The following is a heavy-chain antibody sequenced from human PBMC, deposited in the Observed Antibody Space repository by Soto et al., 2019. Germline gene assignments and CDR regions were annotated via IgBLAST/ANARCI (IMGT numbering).Heavy chain of an antibody. CDR3: AREERVEQQLDY. V-gene: IGHV1-3*01. CDR1: GYTFTSYA. Sequence: ASVKVSCKASGYTFTSYAMHWVRQAPGQRLEWMGWINAYNGNTNYSQKFQGWVTITRDTSISTAYMELSRLRSDDTAVYYCAREERVEQQLDYWGQGTLVTVSS. J-gene: IGHJ4*02. D-gene: IGHD6-13*01. CDR2: INAYNGNT.